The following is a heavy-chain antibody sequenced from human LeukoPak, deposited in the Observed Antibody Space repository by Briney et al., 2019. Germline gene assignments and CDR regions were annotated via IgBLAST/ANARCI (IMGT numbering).Heavy chain of an antibody. CDR1: GGTFSSYA. CDR2: INPSGGST. J-gene: IGHJ4*02. CDR3: ARGLSRAYCGGDCQGFDY. V-gene: IGHV1-46*01. D-gene: IGHD2-21*02. Sequence: ASVKVSCKASGGTFSSYAISWVRQAPGQGLEWMGIINPSGGSTSYAQKFQGRVTMTRDMSTSTVYMELSSLRSEDTAVYYCARGLSRAYCGGDCQGFDYWGQGTLVTVSS.